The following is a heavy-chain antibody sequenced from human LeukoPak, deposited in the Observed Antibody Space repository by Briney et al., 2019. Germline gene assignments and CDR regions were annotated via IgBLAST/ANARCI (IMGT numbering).Heavy chain of an antibody. V-gene: IGHV4-31*03. J-gene: IGHJ4*02. Sequence: SETLSLTCTVSGGSISSSSYYWSWIRQHPGKGLEWIGYIYYSGSTYYNPSLKSRVTISVDTSKNQFSLKLSSVTAADTAVYYCARIVGATIWLFDYWGQGTLVTVSS. CDR3: ARIVGATIWLFDY. CDR1: GGSISSSSYY. CDR2: IYYSGST. D-gene: IGHD1-26*01.